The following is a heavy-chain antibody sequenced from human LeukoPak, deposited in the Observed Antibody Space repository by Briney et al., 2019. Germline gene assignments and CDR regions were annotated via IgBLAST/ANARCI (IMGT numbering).Heavy chain of an antibody. D-gene: IGHD3-22*01. J-gene: IGHJ4*02. Sequence: GASVKVSCKASGYTFTGYYMHWVRQAPGQGLEWMGWINPNSGGTNYAQKFQGRVTMTRDTSISTAYMELSRLRSDDTAVYYCARASKDSSGYYYSSADYWGQGTLVTVSS. V-gene: IGHV1-2*02. CDR2: INPNSGGT. CDR3: ARASKDSSGYYYSSADY. CDR1: GYTFTGYY.